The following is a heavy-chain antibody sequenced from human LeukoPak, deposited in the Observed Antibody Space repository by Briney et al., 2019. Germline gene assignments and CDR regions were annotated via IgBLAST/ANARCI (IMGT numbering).Heavy chain of an antibody. J-gene: IGHJ4*02. Sequence: PSETLSLTCSVSGCSISSSSYYWGWIRQPPGKGLEWIGSFYYSGSTYYNPSLKGRVTISVDTSKNEFSLKLRSVTAADTAAYYCARTVGIAVAGSRQYFDYWGRGTLVTVCS. CDR2: FYYSGST. CDR1: GCSISSSSYY. V-gene: IGHV4-39*01. CDR3: ARTVGIAVAGSRQYFDY. D-gene: IGHD6-19*01.